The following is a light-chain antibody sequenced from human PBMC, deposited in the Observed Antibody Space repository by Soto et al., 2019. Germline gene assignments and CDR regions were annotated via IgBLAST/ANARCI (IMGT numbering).Light chain of an antibody. Sequence: DIQMTQSPASLSSFAGDRVTITCRASQDVGSYLAWYQQKPGQVPKLLIYAASTMQSGVPSRFSGSGSGTDFTLTISSLQPEDVAIYYCQKCRVAPFTFGGGTQLEIK. CDR3: QKCRVAPFT. J-gene: IGKJ4*01. CDR2: AAS. V-gene: IGKV1-27*01. CDR1: QDVGSY.